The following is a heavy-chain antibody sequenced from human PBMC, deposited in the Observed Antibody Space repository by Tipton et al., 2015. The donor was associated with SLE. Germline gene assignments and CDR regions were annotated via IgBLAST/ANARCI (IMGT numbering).Heavy chain of an antibody. Sequence: SLRLSCAASGFTFSSYEMNWVRQAPGKGLEWVSYISSSSSTIYYADSVKGRFTISRDNAKNSLYLQMNSLRAEDTAVYYCARERGSLDYWGQGTLVTVSS. D-gene: IGHD3-16*01. J-gene: IGHJ4*02. V-gene: IGHV3-48*03. CDR1: GFTFSSYE. CDR3: ARERGSLDY. CDR2: ISSSSSTI.